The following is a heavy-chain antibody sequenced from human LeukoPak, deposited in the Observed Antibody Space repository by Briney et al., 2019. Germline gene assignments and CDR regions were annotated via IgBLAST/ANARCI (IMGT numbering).Heavy chain of an antibody. Sequence: GGSLRLSCVASGFTFSSYSMNWVRQAPGKGLEWVSYISNSSSTIYNADSVKGRFTISRDNAKNSVYLQMNSLRAEDTAVYYCARGVQEGFLEWVGDYWGQGTLVTVSS. V-gene: IGHV3-48*01. CDR1: GFTFSSYS. D-gene: IGHD3-3*01. CDR3: ARGVQEGFLEWVGDY. CDR2: ISNSSSTI. J-gene: IGHJ4*02.